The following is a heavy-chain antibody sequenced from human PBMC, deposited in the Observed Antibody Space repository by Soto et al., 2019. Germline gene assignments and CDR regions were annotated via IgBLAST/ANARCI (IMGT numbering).Heavy chain of an antibody. Sequence: EVQLVESGGGLVQPGGSLRLSCAASGFTFSSYWMHWVRQAPGKGLVWVSRINPDGSTTSYADSVKGRFTISRDSAKDTLYLQMNSLRAEDTAVYYCATVAIGSYYFEYWGQGTLVTVSS. CDR3: ATVAIGSYYFEY. CDR1: GFTFSSYW. CDR2: INPDGSTT. V-gene: IGHV3-74*01. J-gene: IGHJ4*02. D-gene: IGHD3-10*01.